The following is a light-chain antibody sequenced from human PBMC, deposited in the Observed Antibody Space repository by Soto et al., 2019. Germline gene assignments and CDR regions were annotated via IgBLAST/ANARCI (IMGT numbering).Light chain of an antibody. CDR3: SSYTSSSTVV. V-gene: IGLV2-14*01. Sequence: QSALTQPASVSGSLGQSISISCTGTSSDVGGYKYVSWYQQHPGKAPKLMIYEVSNRPSGVSNRFSGFKSGNTASLTIPGLHAEDEADYYCSSYTSSSTVVFGTGTNITVL. J-gene: IGLJ1*01. CDR2: EVS. CDR1: SSDVGGYKY.